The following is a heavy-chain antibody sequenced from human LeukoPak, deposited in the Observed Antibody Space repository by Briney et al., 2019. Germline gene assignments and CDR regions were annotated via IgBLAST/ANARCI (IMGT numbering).Heavy chain of an antibody. Sequence: SQTLSLTCTVSGGSISSGGYYWGWIRQPPGKGLEWIGSIYYSGSTYYNASLKSRVTLSVDKSKNQFSLRLSSVTAADTAVYYCARSELLWFGGVNSGFDYWGQGTLVTVSS. V-gene: IGHV4-30-2*03. J-gene: IGHJ4*02. D-gene: IGHD3-10*01. CDR3: ARSELLWFGGVNSGFDY. CDR1: GGSISSGGYY. CDR2: IYYSGST.